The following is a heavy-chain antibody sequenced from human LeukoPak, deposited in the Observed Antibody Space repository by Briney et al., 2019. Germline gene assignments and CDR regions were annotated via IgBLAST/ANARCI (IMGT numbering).Heavy chain of an antibody. J-gene: IGHJ4*02. Sequence: SETLSLTCAVYGGSFSGYYWSWIRQPPGKGLEWIGEINHSGSTNYNPSLKSRVTISVDTSKNQFSLKLSSVTAADTAVYYCASRGRGLRYPSLTYFDYWGQRTLVTVSS. CDR2: INHSGST. CDR1: GGSFSGYY. CDR3: ASRGRGLRYPSLTYFDY. D-gene: IGHD4-17*01. V-gene: IGHV4-34*01.